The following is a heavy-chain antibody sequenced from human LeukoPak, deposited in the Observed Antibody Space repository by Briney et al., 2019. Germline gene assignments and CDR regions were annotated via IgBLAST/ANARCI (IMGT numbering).Heavy chain of an antibody. CDR2: IYTCGRP. CDR3: ARGRITIFGLEWFDP. Sequence: SETLSLTCTVSGGSISSYYWSLIRPPAGKGLEWIGRIYTCGRPNYNPPLKSRDTMSVYTSKNQFSLKLSSVTAADTAVYYCARGRITIFGLEWFDPWGQGTLVTVSS. J-gene: IGHJ5*02. D-gene: IGHD3-3*01. CDR1: GGSISSYY. V-gene: IGHV4-4*07.